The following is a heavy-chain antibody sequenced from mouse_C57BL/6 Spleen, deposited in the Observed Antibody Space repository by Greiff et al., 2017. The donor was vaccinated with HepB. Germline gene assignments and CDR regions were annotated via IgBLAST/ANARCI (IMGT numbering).Heavy chain of an antibody. CDR1: GYTFTSYW. D-gene: IGHD2-12*01. V-gene: IGHV1-64*01. CDR2: IHPNSGST. Sequence: QVQLQQPGAELVKPGASVKLSCKASGYTFTSYWMHWVKQRPGQGLEWIGMIHPNSGSTNYNEKFKSKATLTVDKSSSTAYMQLSSLTSEDSAVYYCARSSSYYSYFDYWGQGTTLTVSS. J-gene: IGHJ2*01. CDR3: ARSSSYYSYFDY.